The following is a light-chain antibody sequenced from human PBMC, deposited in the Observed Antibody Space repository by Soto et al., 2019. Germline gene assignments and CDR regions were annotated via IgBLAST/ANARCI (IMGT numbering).Light chain of an antibody. CDR1: QSIRSN. CDR3: QQYHIWPPWT. CDR2: GAS. J-gene: IGKJ1*01. Sequence: EIVMTQSPDTLSVSPGEGATLSCRVRQSIRSNLAWYQQRPGQAPRLLMYGASTMADGIPARFTGSGSGTEFTLTISSLQSEDFAVYYCQQYHIWPPWTSGQGTKVELK. V-gene: IGKV3-15*01.